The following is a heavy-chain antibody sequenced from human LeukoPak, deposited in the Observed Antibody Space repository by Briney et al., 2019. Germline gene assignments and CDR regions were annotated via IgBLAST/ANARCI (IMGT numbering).Heavy chain of an antibody. J-gene: IGHJ3*02. CDR2: IYYSGST. V-gene: IGHV4-59*01. Sequence: TSETLSLTCTVSDGSINTYYWSWIRQPPGKGLEWIGYIYYSGSTNYNPSLKSRVTISIDTSKNQFYLKLSSVTAADTAVYYCASGTIFGVGAHYAFDIWGQGTMVTVSS. CDR1: DGSINTYY. D-gene: IGHD3-3*01. CDR3: ASGTIFGVGAHYAFDI.